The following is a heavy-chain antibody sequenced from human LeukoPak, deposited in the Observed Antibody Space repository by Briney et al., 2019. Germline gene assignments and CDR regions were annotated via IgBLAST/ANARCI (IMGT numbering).Heavy chain of an antibody. J-gene: IGHJ6*02. CDR3: AKDRDFGDPYYYYGMDV. Sequence: GGSLRLSSAASGFTFSRYAMTWVRQAPGKGLEWASGISGGGGNTYYADSVKGRLTISRDNSKNTLYLQMNSLTAEDTAVYYCAKDRDFGDPYYYYGMDVWGQGTTVTVSS. D-gene: IGHD4-17*01. V-gene: IGHV3-23*01. CDR1: GFTFSRYA. CDR2: ISGGGGNT.